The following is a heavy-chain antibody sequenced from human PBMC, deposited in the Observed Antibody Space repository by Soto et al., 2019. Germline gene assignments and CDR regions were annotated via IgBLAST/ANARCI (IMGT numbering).Heavy chain of an antibody. CDR2: ISAYNGNT. V-gene: IGHV1-18*01. CDR1: GYTFTSYG. Sequence: ASVKVSCKASGYTFTSYGISWVRQAPGQGLEWVGWISAYNGNTNYAQKLQGRVTMTTDTSTSTAYMELRSLRSDDTAVYYCARESAGYPGGSLYYMDVWGKGTTVTVSS. CDR3: ARESAGYPGGSLYYMDV. D-gene: IGHD5-12*01. J-gene: IGHJ6*03.